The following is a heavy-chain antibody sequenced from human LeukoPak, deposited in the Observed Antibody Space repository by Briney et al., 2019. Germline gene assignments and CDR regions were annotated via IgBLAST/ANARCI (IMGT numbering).Heavy chain of an antibody. CDR3: ARATYYDYWSGMGAFDI. J-gene: IGHJ3*02. CDR2: TYHSGNT. D-gene: IGHD3-3*01. CDR1: GYSISSGSS. V-gene: IGHV4-38-2*02. Sequence: SETLSLTCTVSGYSISSGSSWGWIRQSPGKGLECIGTTYHSGNTYYNPSLKSRATVSVNTSKNQFSLNLTSVTAADTAVYFCARATYYDYWSGMGAFDIWGQGTVVTASS.